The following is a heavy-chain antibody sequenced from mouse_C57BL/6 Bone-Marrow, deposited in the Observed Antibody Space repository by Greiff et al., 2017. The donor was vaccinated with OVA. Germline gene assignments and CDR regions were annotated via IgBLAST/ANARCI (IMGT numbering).Heavy chain of an antibody. CDR1: GFNIKDYY. D-gene: IGHD1-1*01. Sequence: EVQGVESGAELVKPGASVKLSCTASGFNIKDYYMHWVKQRTEQGLEWIGRIDPEDGETKYAPKFQGKATITADTSSNTAYLQLSSLTSEDTAVYYCARTYGSRAWFAYWGQGTLVTVSA. CDR2: IDPEDGET. V-gene: IGHV14-2*01. J-gene: IGHJ3*01. CDR3: ARTYGSRAWFAY.